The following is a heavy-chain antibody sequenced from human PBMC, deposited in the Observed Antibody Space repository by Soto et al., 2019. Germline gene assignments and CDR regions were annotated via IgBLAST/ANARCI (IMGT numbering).Heavy chain of an antibody. V-gene: IGHV3-23*01. CDR1: GFNFNTQS. Sequence: EVQLLESGGGSVQPGGFLRLSCAVSGFNFNTQSMSWVRQAPGKGLEWVSAISRSGASTYYADSVKGRFTISRDNSKNTLYLQINILRAEDTAVYYCAKPDGATYNFREWGQGTLVIVSS. D-gene: IGHD1-1*01. CDR3: AKPDGATYNFRE. J-gene: IGHJ4*01. CDR2: ISRSGAST.